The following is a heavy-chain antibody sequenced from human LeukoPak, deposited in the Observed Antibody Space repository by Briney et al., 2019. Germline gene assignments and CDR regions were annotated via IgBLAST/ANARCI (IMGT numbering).Heavy chain of an antibody. V-gene: IGHV3-43D*03. Sequence: GGSLRLSCAASGFTFDDYAMHWVRQAPGKGLEWVSLISWDGGSTYYADSVKGRFTISRDNSKNSLYLQMNSLRAEDTALYYCAKNSPYYYYMDVWGKGTTVTVSS. CDR1: GFTFDDYA. CDR3: AKNSPYYYYMDV. CDR2: ISWDGGST. J-gene: IGHJ6*03.